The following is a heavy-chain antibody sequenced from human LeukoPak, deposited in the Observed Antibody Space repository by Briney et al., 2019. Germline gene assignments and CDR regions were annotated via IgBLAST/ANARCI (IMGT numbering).Heavy chain of an antibody. Sequence: SVKVSCKASGGTFSSYAISWVRQAPGQGLEWMGEIIPIFGTANYAQKFQGRVTITADESTSTAYMELSSLRSEDTAVYYCARLWDYYDSGGYFDWFDYWGQGTLVTVSS. CDR1: GGTFSSYA. CDR2: IIPIFGTA. V-gene: IGHV1-69*13. D-gene: IGHD3-22*01. J-gene: IGHJ4*02. CDR3: ARLWDYYDSGGYFDWFDY.